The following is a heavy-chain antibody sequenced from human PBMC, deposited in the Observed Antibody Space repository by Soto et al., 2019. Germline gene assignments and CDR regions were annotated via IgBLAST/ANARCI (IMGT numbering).Heavy chain of an antibody. Sequence: SETLSLTCTVSGGSISSGGYYWSWIRQHPGKGLEWIGYIYYSGSTYYNPSLKSRVTISVDTSKNQFSLKLSSVTAADTAVYYCARESGYCSGGSCYSVYNWFDPWGQGTLVTVSS. CDR2: IYYSGST. CDR1: GGSISSGGYY. J-gene: IGHJ5*02. CDR3: ARESGYCSGGSCYSVYNWFDP. V-gene: IGHV4-31*03. D-gene: IGHD2-15*01.